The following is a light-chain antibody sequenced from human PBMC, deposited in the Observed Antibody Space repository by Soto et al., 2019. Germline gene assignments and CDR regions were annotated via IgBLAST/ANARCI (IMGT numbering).Light chain of an antibody. CDR2: EVS. J-gene: IGLJ2*01. CDR1: SSDVGGYAY. Sequence: QSALTQPASVSGSPGQSITISCTGTSSDVGGYAYVSWYQQYPGKAPKLVISEVSNRPSGVPDRFSGSKSGNTASLTVSGLQAEDEADYYCSSYARNRDILFGGGTKVTVL. V-gene: IGLV2-14*01. CDR3: SSYARNRDIL.